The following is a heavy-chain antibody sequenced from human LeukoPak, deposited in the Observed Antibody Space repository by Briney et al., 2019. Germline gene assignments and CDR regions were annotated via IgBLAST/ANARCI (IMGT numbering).Heavy chain of an antibody. CDR2: IRYDGSNK. V-gene: IGHV3-30*02. D-gene: IGHD3-22*01. J-gene: IGHJ4*02. CDR1: GFTFSSYG. Sequence: QPGGTLRLSCAASGFTFSSYGMSWVRQAPGKGLEWVAFIRYDGSNKYYADSVKGRFTISRDNSKNTLYLQMNSLRAEDTAVYYCARERSSGYYDFDYWGQGTLVTVSS. CDR3: ARERSSGYYDFDY.